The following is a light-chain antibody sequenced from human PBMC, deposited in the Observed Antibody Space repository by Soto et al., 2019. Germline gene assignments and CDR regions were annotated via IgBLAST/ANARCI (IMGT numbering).Light chain of an antibody. CDR2: AAS. Sequence: PGERATLSCRASQSVSTYLACYQQKPGQAPRLLFHAASNRPPGIPARFSGSGSGTDFTLTISNLEPEDSAVYYCQQRSNWPTFGQGTRLE. V-gene: IGKV3-11*01. CDR1: QSVSTY. J-gene: IGKJ5*01. CDR3: QQRSNWPT.